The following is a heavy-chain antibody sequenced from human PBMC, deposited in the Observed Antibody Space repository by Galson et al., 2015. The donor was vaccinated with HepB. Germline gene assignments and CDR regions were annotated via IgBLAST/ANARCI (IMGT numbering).Heavy chain of an antibody. D-gene: IGHD6-19*01. CDR3: AKVFPEKTDGWYRQALYYFDS. Sequence: SLRLSCAASGFTFSYYAMAWVRQAPGKGLEWISAITPSGDNTYSADSMKGRFFISRDNSQNPLFLQMNRLRADDTAISFCAKVFPEKTDGWYRQALYYFDSWGQGTRVTVSS. CDR1: GFTFSYYA. J-gene: IGHJ4*02. CDR2: ITPSGDNT. V-gene: IGHV3-23*01.